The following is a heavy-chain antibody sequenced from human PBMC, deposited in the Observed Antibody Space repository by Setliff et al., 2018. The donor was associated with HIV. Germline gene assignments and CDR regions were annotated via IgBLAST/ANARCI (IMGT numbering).Heavy chain of an antibody. CDR3: ARMSVSAAVYFDS. Sequence: SETLSLTCTVSDDSISSDDHYWSWIRQTPGKGLEWIGYIFNTGSTYYKSSLASRLTMSIDTSRNQFSLKLRSVTAADTAVFYCARMSVSAAVYFDSWGQGTLVTVSS. V-gene: IGHV4-30-4*08. J-gene: IGHJ4*02. D-gene: IGHD6-25*01. CDR1: DDSISSDDHY. CDR2: IFNTGST.